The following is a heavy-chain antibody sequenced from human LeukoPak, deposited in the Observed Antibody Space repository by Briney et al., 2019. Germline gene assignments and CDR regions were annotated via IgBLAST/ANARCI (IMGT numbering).Heavy chain of an antibody. Sequence: GGSLRLSCAASGFTFSSYGMRWVRQAPGKGLEWVAVIGYDGSIKYYAAYVKGRFTISRDNSKTTLYLQMNSLRAEDTAVFYCARAGNPSWPVFDYWGQGTLVTVSS. J-gene: IGHJ4*02. CDR2: IGYDGSIK. V-gene: IGHV3-33*01. CDR3: ARAGNPSWPVFDY. CDR1: GFTFSSYG. D-gene: IGHD2-2*01.